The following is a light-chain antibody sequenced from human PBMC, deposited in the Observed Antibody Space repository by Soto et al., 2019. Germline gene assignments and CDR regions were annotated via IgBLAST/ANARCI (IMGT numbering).Light chain of an antibody. V-gene: IGLV2-14*01. CDR1: GSDVGGYNY. CDR2: EVS. J-gene: IGLJ3*02. Sequence: QSALTQPASVSGSPGQSITISCTGTGSDVGGYNYVSWYQQHPGKAPKLMIYEVSNRPSGVSNRISGSKSGNTASLTISGLQAEDEGDYYCSSYTSSRVRVFGGGTKVTVL. CDR3: SSYTSSRVRV.